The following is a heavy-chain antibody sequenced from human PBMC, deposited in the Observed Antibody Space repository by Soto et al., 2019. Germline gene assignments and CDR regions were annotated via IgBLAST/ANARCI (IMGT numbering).Heavy chain of an antibody. D-gene: IGHD5-12*01. CDR1: GYTFTSYY. J-gene: IGHJ6*02. V-gene: IGHV1-46*01. CDR2: INPSGGST. CDR3: ARDRGWSGSEYYGMDV. Sequence: ASVKVSCKASGYTFTSYYMHWVRQAPGQGLEWMGIINPSGGSTSYAQKFQGRVTMTRDTSTSTVYMELSSLRSEDTAVYYCARDRGWSGSEYYGMDVWAQGTTVTVSS.